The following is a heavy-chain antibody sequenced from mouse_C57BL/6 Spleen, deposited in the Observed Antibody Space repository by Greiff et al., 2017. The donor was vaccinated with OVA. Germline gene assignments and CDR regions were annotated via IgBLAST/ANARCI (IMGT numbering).Heavy chain of an antibody. V-gene: IGHV5-9-1*02. CDR1: GFTFSSYA. CDR3: TRDYYYGSSEAWFAY. CDR2: ISSGGDYI. D-gene: IGHD1-1*01. Sequence: EVKVVESGEGLVKPGGSLKLSCAASGFTFSSYAMSWVRQTPEKRLEWVAYISSGGDYIYYADTVNGRFTISRDNARNTLYLQMSSLKSEDTAMYYCTRDYYYGSSEAWFAYWGQGTLVTVSA. J-gene: IGHJ3*01.